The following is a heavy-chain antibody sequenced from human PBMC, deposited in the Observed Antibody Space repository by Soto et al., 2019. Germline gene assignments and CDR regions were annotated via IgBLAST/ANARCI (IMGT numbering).Heavy chain of an antibody. Sequence: PGESLKISCKGSGYSLTSYLISWVRQMPGKGLEWMGRIDPSDSYTNYSPSFQGHATISADKSISTAYLQWSSLKASDTAMYYCARLHSYCGGDCYSGSYYYYGMDVWGQGTTVTVSS. CDR2: IDPSDSYT. V-gene: IGHV5-10-1*01. CDR3: ARLHSYCGGDCYSGSYYYYGMDV. J-gene: IGHJ6*02. D-gene: IGHD2-21*02. CDR1: GYSLTSYL.